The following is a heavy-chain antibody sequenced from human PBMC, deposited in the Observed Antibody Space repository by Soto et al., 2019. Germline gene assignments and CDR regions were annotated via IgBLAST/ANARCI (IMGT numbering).Heavy chain of an antibody. Sequence: GGSLRLSCSASGFNFAAYTMSWVRLTPGKGLEWVGFIRRIAYGGTTDYAASVKGRFTISRDDSRKIVYLQMSRLKIEDTAVYYYSRSLAIDFDSWGQGTLVTVSS. CDR2: IRRIAYGGTT. J-gene: IGHJ4*02. CDR3: SRSLAIDFDS. CDR1: GFNFAAYT. V-gene: IGHV3-49*04. D-gene: IGHD3-22*01.